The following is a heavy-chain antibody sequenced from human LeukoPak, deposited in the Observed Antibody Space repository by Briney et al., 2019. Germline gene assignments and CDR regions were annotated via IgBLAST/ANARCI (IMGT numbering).Heavy chain of an antibody. V-gene: IGHV4-61*08. CDR2: IYYSGST. CDR3: ARVYCTSTSFYEVY. D-gene: IGHD2-2*01. CDR1: GGSISSGGYS. J-gene: IGHJ4*02. Sequence: SETLSLTCAVSGGSISSGGYSWSWIRQPPGKGLEWFGYIYYSGSTNYNPSLKSRVTISVNTSKNQFSLKLSSVTAADTAVYYCARVYCTSTSFYEVYWGQGTLVTVSS.